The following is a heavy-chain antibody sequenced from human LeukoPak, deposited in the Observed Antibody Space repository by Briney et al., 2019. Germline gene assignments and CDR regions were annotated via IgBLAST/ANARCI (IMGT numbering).Heavy chain of an antibody. CDR1: GFTVSSNY. CDR3: AKALSTTHDY. CDR2: ISGSGGST. D-gene: IGHD4-11*01. J-gene: IGHJ4*02. V-gene: IGHV3-23*01. Sequence: GGSLRLSCAASGFTVSSNYMSWVRQAPGKGLEWVSAISGSGGSTYYADSVKSRFTISRDNSKNTLYLQMNSLRAEDTAVYYCAKALSTTHDYWGQGTLVTVSS.